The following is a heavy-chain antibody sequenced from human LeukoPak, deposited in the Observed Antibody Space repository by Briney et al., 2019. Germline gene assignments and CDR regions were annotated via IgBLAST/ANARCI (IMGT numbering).Heavy chain of an antibody. D-gene: IGHD3-10*01. V-gene: IGHV3-23*01. CDR2: ISGSGDST. CDR3: AKFTHGSGSFNPAYNWFDR. J-gene: IGHJ5*02. Sequence: GGSLRLSCAASGFTFSNYAMSWVRQAPGKGLEWVSAISGSGDSTYYADSVKGRFTISTDNSKNTLFLQMNSLRAEDTAVYYCAKFTHGSGSFNPAYNWFDRWGQGTLVTVSS. CDR1: GFTFSNYA.